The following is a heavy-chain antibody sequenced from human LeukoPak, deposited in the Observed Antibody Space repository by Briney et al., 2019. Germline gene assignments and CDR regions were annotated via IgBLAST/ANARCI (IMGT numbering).Heavy chain of an antibody. D-gene: IGHD1-1*01. V-gene: IGHV3-21*01. CDR2: IGSSSSYI. J-gene: IGHJ3*02. CDR1: GFTFSSYS. CDR3: ARDENNWNEDVFDI. Sequence: GGSLRLSCAASGFTFSSYSMNWVRQAPGKGLEWVSSIGSSSSYIYYADSVKGRFTISRDNAKNSLYLQMNSLRAEDTAVYYCARDENNWNEDVFDIWGQGTMVTVSS.